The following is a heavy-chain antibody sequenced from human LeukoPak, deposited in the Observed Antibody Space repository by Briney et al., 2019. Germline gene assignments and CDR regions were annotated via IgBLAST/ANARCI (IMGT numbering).Heavy chain of an antibody. V-gene: IGHV4-34*01. Sequence: SETLSLTCAVYGGSFSGYYWSWIRQPPGKGLEWIGEINHSGSTNHNPSLKSRVTISVDTSKNQFSLKLSSVTAADTAVYYCAREIAVAGTAYYGMDVWGQGTTVTVSS. CDR3: AREIAVAGTAYYGMDV. D-gene: IGHD6-19*01. J-gene: IGHJ6*02. CDR2: INHSGST. CDR1: GGSFSGYY.